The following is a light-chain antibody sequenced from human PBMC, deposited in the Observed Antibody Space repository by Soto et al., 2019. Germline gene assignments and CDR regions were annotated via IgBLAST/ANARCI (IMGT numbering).Light chain of an antibody. CDR1: LRISSD. V-gene: IGKV1-39*01. Sequence: DIQMTQSPSSLSASVGDRVTITCRASLRISSDLNWYQQKPGKAPKVLIFGASSLQSGVPSRFSGSGSGTDVTLTISSRQPEDCATDYCQQSYTTPRTFGQGTKLEI. CDR3: QQSYTTPRT. J-gene: IGKJ2*01. CDR2: GAS.